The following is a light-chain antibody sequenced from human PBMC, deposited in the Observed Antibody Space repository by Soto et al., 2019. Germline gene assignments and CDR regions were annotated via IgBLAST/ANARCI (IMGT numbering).Light chain of an antibody. CDR2: SAS. V-gene: IGKV1-39*01. CDR1: QNIYQS. CDR3: QQTFSPLPIT. Sequence: EIQMSQSPSSLSASIGDRVTITCRASQNIYQSVNWYQQKPGKAPKLLVFSASSLRSGVPSRFSGSGSGTEFTLTINTLQSEDFATYYCQQTFSPLPITFGQGTRLEIK. J-gene: IGKJ5*01.